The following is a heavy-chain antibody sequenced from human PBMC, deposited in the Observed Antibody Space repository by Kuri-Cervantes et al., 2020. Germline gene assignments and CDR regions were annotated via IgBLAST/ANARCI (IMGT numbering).Heavy chain of an antibody. V-gene: IGHV3-72*01. D-gene: IGHD2-15*01. CDR1: GFTFSSYA. J-gene: IGHJ4*02. CDR2: VRNKANSYTT. CDR3: PRVDCSGGSCYIY. Sequence: GGSLRLSCAASGFTFSSYAMHWVRQAPGKGLEWVGRVRNKANSYTTEYAASVKGRFTISRDDSKNSVYLQMNSLETEDTAVYYCPRVDCSGGSCYIYWGQGSLVPSPQ.